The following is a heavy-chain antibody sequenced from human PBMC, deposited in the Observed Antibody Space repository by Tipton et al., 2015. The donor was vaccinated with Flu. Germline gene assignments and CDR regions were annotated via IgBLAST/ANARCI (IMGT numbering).Heavy chain of an antibody. Sequence: QLVQSGAEVKKPGASVKVSCTASGYTFVNYGITWVRQAPGQGLEWMGWISTYNGNTDYAQKFQDRVTMTTDTTTRTASMELRSLRSDDAAVYYCARAHCSGGSCYASPYGAYVSFDFWGQGTLVTVSS. J-gene: IGHJ4*02. CDR2: ISTYNGNT. CDR1: GYTFVNYG. D-gene: IGHD2-15*01. CDR3: ARAHCSGGSCYASPYGAYVSFDF. V-gene: IGHV1-18*01.